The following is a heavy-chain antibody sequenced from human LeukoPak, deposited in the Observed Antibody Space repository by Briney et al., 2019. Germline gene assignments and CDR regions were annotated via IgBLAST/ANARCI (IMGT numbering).Heavy chain of an antibody. J-gene: IGHJ3*01. CDR1: GFTFSGFW. CDR3: ARSSYSSSSSV. CDR2: INSDGSEG. V-gene: IGHV3-7*03. D-gene: IGHD6-6*01. Sequence: GGSLRLSCAVSGFTFSGFWMSWSRQAPGKGLEWVASINSDGSEGYYADVVKGRFTISRDNAKNSLYLQINSLRAEDTAVYYCARSSYSSSSSVWGQGTMVTVSP.